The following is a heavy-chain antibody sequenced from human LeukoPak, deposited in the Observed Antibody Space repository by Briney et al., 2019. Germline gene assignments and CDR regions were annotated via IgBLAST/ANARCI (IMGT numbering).Heavy chain of an antibody. CDR1: GFTFSNAW. V-gene: IGHV3-15*07. CDR2: IKSKTDGGTT. D-gene: IGHD3-3*02. Sequence: GGSLRLSCAASGFTFSNAWMNWVRQAPGKGLEWVGRIKSKTDGGTTDYAAPVKGRFTISRDDSKNTLYLQMNSLKTEDTAVYYCTTDLAWFLEQANWYYFDYWGQGTLVTVSS. J-gene: IGHJ4*02. CDR3: TTDLAWFLEQANWYYFDY.